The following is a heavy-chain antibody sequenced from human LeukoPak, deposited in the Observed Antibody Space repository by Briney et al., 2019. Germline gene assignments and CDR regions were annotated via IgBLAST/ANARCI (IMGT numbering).Heavy chain of an antibody. CDR1: GFSVSNNY. D-gene: IGHD4-23*01. J-gene: IGHJ4*02. V-gene: IGHV3-30*03. CDR3: ARDHYGGKYFDY. Sequence: GGSLRLSCAASGFSVSNNYMAWVRQAPGKGLEWVSLISYDGSNKYYADSVKGRFTISRDNSKNTLYLQMSSLRAEDTAVYYCARDHYGGKYFDYWGQGTLVTVSS. CDR2: ISYDGSNK.